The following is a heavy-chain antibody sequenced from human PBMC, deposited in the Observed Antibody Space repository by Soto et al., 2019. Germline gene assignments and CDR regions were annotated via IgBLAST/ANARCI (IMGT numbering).Heavy chain of an antibody. Sequence: PVGSLRLSCAASGFTFSSYGMHWVRQAPGKGLEWVAVISYDGSNKYYADSVKGRFTISRDNSKNTLYLQMNSLRAEDTAVYYCAKDLYYYDSSGCCDYWGQGTLVTVSS. D-gene: IGHD3-22*01. CDR2: ISYDGSNK. CDR1: GFTFSSYG. CDR3: AKDLYYYDSSGCCDY. J-gene: IGHJ4*02. V-gene: IGHV3-30*18.